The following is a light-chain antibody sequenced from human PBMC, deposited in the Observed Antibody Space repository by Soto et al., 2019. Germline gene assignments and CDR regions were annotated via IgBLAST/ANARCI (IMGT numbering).Light chain of an antibody. CDR2: GAS. CDR1: QTITSD. J-gene: IGKJ5*01. Sequence: DIQITQSPSSLSASVVDRVTITFLASQTITSDLNWYQHKPGRTPELLIHGASRLQSGVPARFSGSGSGTDFTLSINSLQPEDLATYYCQQAYSFPINCGQGTRREIK. CDR3: QQAYSFPIN. V-gene: IGKV1-39*01.